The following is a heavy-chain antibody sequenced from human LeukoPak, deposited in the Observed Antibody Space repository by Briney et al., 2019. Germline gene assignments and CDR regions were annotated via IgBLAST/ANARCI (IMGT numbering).Heavy chain of an antibody. J-gene: IGHJ4*02. CDR1: GCTFSSYD. CDR2: MNPNSGNT. Sequence: GASVKVSCKASGCTFSSYDINWVRQATGQGLEWMGWMNPNSGNTGYAQKFQGRVTMTRNTSISTAYMEPSSLRSEDTAMYYCARGRNQRDLRLLLYWGQGTLVTVSS. D-gene: IGHD1-14*01. CDR3: ARGRNQRDLRLLLY. V-gene: IGHV1-8*01.